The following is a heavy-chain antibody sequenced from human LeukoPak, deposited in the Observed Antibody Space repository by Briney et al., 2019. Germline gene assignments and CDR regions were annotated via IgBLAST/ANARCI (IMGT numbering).Heavy chain of an antibody. CDR2: IYYSGST. D-gene: IGHD5-18*01. J-gene: IGHJ4*02. CDR1: GGSISSGGYY. CDR3: ARVGGYSYGADF. V-gene: IGHV4-31*03. Sequence: SQTLSLTCTVSGGSISSGGYYWSWIRQHPGEGLEWIGYIYYSGSTYYNPSLRSRVTISVDTSKNQFSLKLSSVTAADTAVYYCARVGGYSYGADFWGQGTLVTVSS.